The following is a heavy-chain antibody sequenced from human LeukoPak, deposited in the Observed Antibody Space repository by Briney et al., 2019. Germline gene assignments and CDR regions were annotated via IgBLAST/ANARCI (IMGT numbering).Heavy chain of an antibody. Sequence: GGSLRLSCTASGFTFSSYSMNWVRQAPGKGLEWISYISSSGSTINYADSVKGRFTISRDSAKNSLYLQMNSLRDEDTAVYYCARDRDSGDYTATPGDYWGQGTLVTVSS. V-gene: IGHV3-48*02. CDR2: ISSSGSTI. D-gene: IGHD4-17*01. J-gene: IGHJ4*02. CDR3: ARDRDSGDYTATPGDY. CDR1: GFTFSSYS.